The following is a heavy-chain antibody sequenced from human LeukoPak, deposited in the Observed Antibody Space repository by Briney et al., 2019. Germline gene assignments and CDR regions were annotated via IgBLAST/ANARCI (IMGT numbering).Heavy chain of an antibody. CDR3: ARGCDNGDYCFDY. Sequence: GGSLRLSCAVSGFTFRDHFMTWIRQAPGKGLEWVSYISSSGTPIYYAGSVKGRFTISRDNANNAMYLQMNSLRGEDTAMYYCARGCDNGDYCFDYWGQGSLVTVSS. CDR1: GFTFRDHF. CDR2: ISSSGTPI. D-gene: IGHD4-17*01. V-gene: IGHV3-11*04. J-gene: IGHJ4*02.